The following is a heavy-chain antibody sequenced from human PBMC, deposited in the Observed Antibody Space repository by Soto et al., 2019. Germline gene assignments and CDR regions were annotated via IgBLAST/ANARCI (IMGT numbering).Heavy chain of an antibody. V-gene: IGHV6-1*01. CDR1: GDSVSSNSAA. J-gene: IGHJ6*02. Sequence: SQTLSLTCAISGDSVSSNSAAWNWIRQSPSRGLEWLGRTYCRSKWYNDYAVSVKSRITINPDTSKNQFSLQLNSVTPEDTAVYYCARGEVGATDYYYYYGMDVWGQGTTVTVSS. D-gene: IGHD1-26*01. CDR3: ARGEVGATDYYYYYGMDV. CDR2: TYCRSKWYN.